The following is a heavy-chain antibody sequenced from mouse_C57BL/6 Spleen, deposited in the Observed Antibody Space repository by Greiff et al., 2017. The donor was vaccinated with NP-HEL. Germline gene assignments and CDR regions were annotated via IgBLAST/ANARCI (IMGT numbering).Heavy chain of an antibody. CDR3: ARSGYYGSRWYFDV. Sequence: VQLQQPGAELVMPGASVKLSCKASGYTFTSYWMHWVKQRPGQGLEWIGEIDPSDSYTNYNQKFKGKSTLTVDKSSSTAYMQLSSLTSEDSAVYYCARSGYYGSRWYFDVWGTGTTVTVSS. D-gene: IGHD1-1*01. CDR2: IDPSDSYT. J-gene: IGHJ1*03. CDR1: GYTFTSYW. V-gene: IGHV1-69*01.